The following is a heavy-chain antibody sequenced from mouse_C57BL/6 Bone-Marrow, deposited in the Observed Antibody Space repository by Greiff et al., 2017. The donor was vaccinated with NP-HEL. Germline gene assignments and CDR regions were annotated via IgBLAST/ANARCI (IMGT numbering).Heavy chain of an antibody. CDR3: ARRDGSSPLYFDY. D-gene: IGHD1-1*01. J-gene: IGHJ2*01. CDR2: IHPNSGST. Sequence: VQLQQPGAELVKPGASVKLSCKASGYTFTSYWMHWVKQRPGQGLEWIGMIHPNSGSTNYNEKFKSKATLTVDKSSSTAYMQLSSLTSEDSAVYYCARRDGSSPLYFDYWGQGTTLTVST. V-gene: IGHV1-64*01. CDR1: GYTFTSYW.